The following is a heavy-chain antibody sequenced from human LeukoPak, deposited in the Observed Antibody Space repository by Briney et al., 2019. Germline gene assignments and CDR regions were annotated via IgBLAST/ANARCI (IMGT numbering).Heavy chain of an antibody. J-gene: IGHJ4*02. D-gene: IGHD6-19*01. Sequence: GASVKVSCKASGYTFTSCDINWVRQATGQGLEWMGWMNPNSGNTGYGQSFQGRITMTRDISIGTAYMELSNLTSEDTAICYCTRGSSGRRDNWGQGTLVTVSA. V-gene: IGHV1-8*01. CDR3: TRGSSGRRDN. CDR2: MNPNSGNT. CDR1: GYTFTSCD.